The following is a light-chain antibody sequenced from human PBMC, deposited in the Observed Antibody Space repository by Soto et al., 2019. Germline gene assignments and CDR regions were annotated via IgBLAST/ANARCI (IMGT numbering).Light chain of an antibody. CDR3: QQYDSSPIT. Sequence: ENVLTQSPGTVSLSPGERVTLSCRASQSVSGYLAWYQHKPGQAPRLLIYDVSNRATDIPARFSGSGSGTDFTLSISRLEPEDFAVYYCQQYDSSPITFGQGTRLEIK. J-gene: IGKJ5*01. V-gene: IGKV3-20*01. CDR1: QSVSGY. CDR2: DVS.